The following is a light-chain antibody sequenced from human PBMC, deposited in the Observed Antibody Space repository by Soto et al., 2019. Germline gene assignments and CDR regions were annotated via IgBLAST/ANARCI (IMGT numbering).Light chain of an antibody. CDR1: QSVSSY. CDR2: DAS. CDR3: QQRSNWWT. J-gene: IGKJ1*01. Sequence: EIVLTLSPATLSLSNRERATLSCRASQSVSSYLAWYQQKPGQAPRLLIYDASNRATGIPARFSGSGSGTDFTLTISSLEPEDFAVYYCQQRSNWWTFCQGTKVDI. V-gene: IGKV3-11*01.